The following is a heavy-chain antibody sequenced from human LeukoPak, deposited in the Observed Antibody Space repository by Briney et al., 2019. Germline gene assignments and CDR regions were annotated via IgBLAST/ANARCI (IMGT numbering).Heavy chain of an antibody. D-gene: IGHD7-27*01. Sequence: GGSLRLSCAASGFTFSSYSMNWVRQAPGKGLEWVSYISSSSSTIYYADSVKGRFTISRDNAKNSLYLQMNSLRAEDTAVYYCARDLSNWGSKWFDPWGQGTLVTVSS. CDR3: ARDLSNWGSKWFDP. V-gene: IGHV3-48*01. J-gene: IGHJ5*02. CDR2: ISSSSSTI. CDR1: GFTFSSYS.